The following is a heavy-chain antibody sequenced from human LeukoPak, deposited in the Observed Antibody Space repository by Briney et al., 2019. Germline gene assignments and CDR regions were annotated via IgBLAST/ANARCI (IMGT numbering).Heavy chain of an antibody. V-gene: IGHV1-18*01. Sequence: ASVKVSCKASGYTFTSYGISWVRQAPGQGLEWMGRISAYNGNTNYAQKLQGRVTMTTDTSTSTAYMELRSLRSDDTAVYYCAREMDYYGSGSYHLFDPWGQGTLVTVSS. CDR2: ISAYNGNT. CDR1: GYTFTSYG. D-gene: IGHD3-10*01. J-gene: IGHJ5*02. CDR3: AREMDYYGSGSYHLFDP.